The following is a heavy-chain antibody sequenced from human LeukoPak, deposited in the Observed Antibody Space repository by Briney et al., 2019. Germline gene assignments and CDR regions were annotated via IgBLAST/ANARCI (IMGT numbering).Heavy chain of an antibody. D-gene: IGHD2-2*01. CDR2: INPNSGGT. V-gene: IGHV1-2*02. CDR1: GYTFTGYY. J-gene: IGHJ6*03. CDR3: ARGNKVAVPADYYYYYYMDV. Sequence: ASVKVSCKASGYTFTGYYMHWVRQAPGQGLEWMGWINPNSGGTNYAQKFQGRVTMTRGTSISTAYMELSRLRSDDTAVYYCARGNKVAVPADYYYYYYMDVWGKGTTVTVSS.